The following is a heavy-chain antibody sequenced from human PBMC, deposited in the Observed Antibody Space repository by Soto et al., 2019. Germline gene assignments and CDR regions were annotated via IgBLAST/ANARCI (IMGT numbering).Heavy chain of an antibody. CDR1: GFTFSSYA. Sequence: PGGSLRLSCAASGFTFSSYAMHWVRQAPGKGLEWVAVISYDGSNKYYADSVKGRFTISRDNSKNTLYLQMNSLRAEDTAVYYCARTRDSSSWSHAFDIWGQGTMVTVSS. CDR3: ARTRDSSSWSHAFDI. J-gene: IGHJ3*02. CDR2: ISYDGSNK. D-gene: IGHD6-13*01. V-gene: IGHV3-30*14.